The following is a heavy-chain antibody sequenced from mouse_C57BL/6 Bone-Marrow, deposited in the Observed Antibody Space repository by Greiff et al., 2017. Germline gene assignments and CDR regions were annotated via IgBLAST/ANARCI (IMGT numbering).Heavy chain of an antibody. V-gene: IGHV1-59*01. J-gene: IGHJ3*01. CDR3: ASIYYDYAAY. CDR2: IDPSDSYT. D-gene: IGHD2-4*01. CDR1: GYTFTSYW. Sequence: VQLQQPGAELVRPGTSVKLSCKASGYTFTSYWMHWVKQRPGQGLEWIGVIDPSDSYTNYNQKFKGKATLTVDTSSSTAYMQLSSLTSEDSAVYYCASIYYDYAAYWGQGTLVTVSA.